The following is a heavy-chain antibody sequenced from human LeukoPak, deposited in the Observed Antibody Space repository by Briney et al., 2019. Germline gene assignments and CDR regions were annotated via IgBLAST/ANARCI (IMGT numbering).Heavy chain of an antibody. J-gene: IGHJ1*01. CDR3: ARPFRNDSSGYYYEFQH. V-gene: IGHV4-34*01. CDR2: INHSGST. Sequence: SETLSLACAVYGGAFSCYYWSWIRPPPGKGREWSGEINHSGSTNYNPSLKSRVTISVDTSKNQFSLKLSSVTAADTAVYYCARPFRNDSSGYYYEFQHWGQGTLVTVSS. D-gene: IGHD3-22*01. CDR1: GGAFSCYY.